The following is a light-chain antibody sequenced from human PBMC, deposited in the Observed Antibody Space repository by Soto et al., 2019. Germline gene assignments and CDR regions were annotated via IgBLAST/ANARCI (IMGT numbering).Light chain of an antibody. CDR3: QVWDSIDGHHVA. J-gene: IGLJ2*01. CDR1: NIGDKG. Sequence: SYELTQPPSMSGTPGQTARIACGGHNIGDKGVHWYQQKPGQAPVLVVYDVSVRPSGVPERFSGSNSGTTATLTISRVEAGDEADYYCQVWDSIDGHHVAFGGGTQVTVL. V-gene: IGLV3-21*02. CDR2: DVS.